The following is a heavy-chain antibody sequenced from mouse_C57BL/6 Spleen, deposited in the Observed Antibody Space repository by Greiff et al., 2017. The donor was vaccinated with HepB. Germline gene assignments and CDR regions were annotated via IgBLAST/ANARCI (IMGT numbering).Heavy chain of an antibody. Sequence: QVQLKQPGAELVMPGASVKLSCKASGYTFTSYWMHWVKQRPGQGLEWIGEIDPSDSYTNYNQKFKGKSTLTVDKSSSTAYMQLSSLTSEDSAVYYCARSSSGYVSYAMDYWGQGTSVTVSS. J-gene: IGHJ4*01. D-gene: IGHD3-2*02. CDR3: ARSSSGYVSYAMDY. V-gene: IGHV1-69*01. CDR2: IDPSDSYT. CDR1: GYTFTSYW.